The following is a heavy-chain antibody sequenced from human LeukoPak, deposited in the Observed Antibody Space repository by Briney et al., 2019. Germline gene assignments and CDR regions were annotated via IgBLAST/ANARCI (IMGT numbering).Heavy chain of an antibody. CDR1: GYTFTSYG. V-gene: IGHV1-18*01. Sequence: GASVKVSCKASGYTFTSYGISWVRQAPGQGLEWMGWISAYNGNTNYAQKLQGRVTMTTDTSTSTAYMELRSLRSDDTAVYYCAREEGGVGATGLFDYWGQGTLVTVSS. CDR3: AREEGGVGATGLFDY. CDR2: ISAYNGNT. J-gene: IGHJ4*02. D-gene: IGHD1-26*01.